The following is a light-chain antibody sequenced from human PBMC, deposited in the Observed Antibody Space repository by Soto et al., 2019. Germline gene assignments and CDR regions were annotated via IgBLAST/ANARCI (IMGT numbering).Light chain of an antibody. CDR3: QQYGSSPGLFT. CDR2: GAS. V-gene: IGKV3-20*01. J-gene: IGKJ3*01. CDR1: QSVSRNY. Sequence: EIVLTQSPGTLSLSPGERATLSCRASQSVSRNYLAWFQQKPGQAPRLLIYGASSRATGIPDRFTGSGSGTDFTLTISRLEPEDFAVYYCQQYGSSPGLFTFGPGSKVDFK.